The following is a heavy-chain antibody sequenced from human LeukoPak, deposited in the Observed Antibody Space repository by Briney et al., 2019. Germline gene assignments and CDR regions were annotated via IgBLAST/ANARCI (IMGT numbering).Heavy chain of an antibody. CDR2: INWNGKTT. CDR1: GFNFDDYG. CDR3: VRVGGYYYYYMDV. D-gene: IGHD3-16*01. V-gene: IGHV3-20*01. J-gene: IGHJ6*03. Sequence: PGGSLRLSCVASGFNFDDYGVGWVRQAPGRGLEWVSGINWNGKTTGYADSVKGRFTISRDNDKNSLYLQMNGLRADDTALYHCVRVGGYYYYYMDVWGRGTTVTVSS.